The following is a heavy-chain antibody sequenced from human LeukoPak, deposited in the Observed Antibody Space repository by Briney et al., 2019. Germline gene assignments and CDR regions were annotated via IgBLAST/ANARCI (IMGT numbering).Heavy chain of an antibody. CDR2: ISAYNGHT. V-gene: IGHV1-18*01. CDR3: ARGIVATTGNSYYYYGMDG. J-gene: IGHJ6*02. Sequence: ASVTVSCKASGYSFTSYGISWVRQAPGQGLEWMGWISAYNGHTIYAQKFQGRVTMNTDTSTSTAYMELRSLRSDDTAVFYCARGIVATTGNSYYYYGMDGWGQGTTVIVSS. CDR1: GYSFTSYG. D-gene: IGHD5-12*01.